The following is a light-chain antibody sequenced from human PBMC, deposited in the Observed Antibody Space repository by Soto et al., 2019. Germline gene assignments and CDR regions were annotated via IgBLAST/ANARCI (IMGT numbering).Light chain of an antibody. Sequence: EVVLTQSPATLSLSPGARAALSCTASQSVHNFLAWYQQKPGQAPRLLIYGASNRAAGIPARFSGSGSGTDFTLTINSLEPEDFAVYYCQQRSNWPPITFGQGTRLEIK. CDR2: GAS. CDR1: QSVHNF. CDR3: QQRSNWPPIT. V-gene: IGKV3-11*01. J-gene: IGKJ5*01.